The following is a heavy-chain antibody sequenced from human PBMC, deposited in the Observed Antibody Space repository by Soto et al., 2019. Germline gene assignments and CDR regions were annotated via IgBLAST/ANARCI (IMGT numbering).Heavy chain of an antibody. V-gene: IGHV1-69*13. CDR1: GGTFSSYA. CDR2: IIPIFGTA. D-gene: IGHD2-15*01. J-gene: IGHJ3*02. CDR3: ARAYCSGGSCYPSGAFDI. Sequence: SVKVSCKASGGTFSSYAISWVRQAPGQGLEWMGGIIPIFGTANYAQKCQGRVTITADESTSTAYMELSSLRSEDTAVYYCARAYCSGGSCYPSGAFDIWGQGTMVTVSS.